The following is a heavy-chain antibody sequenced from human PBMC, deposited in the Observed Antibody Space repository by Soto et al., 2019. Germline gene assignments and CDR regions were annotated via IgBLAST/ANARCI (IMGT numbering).Heavy chain of an antibody. CDR3: ARWPDGYYYYGMDV. V-gene: IGHV1-8*01. CDR1: GYTFTSYD. Sequence: QVQLVQSGAEVKKPGASVKVSCKASGYTFTSYDINWVRQATGQGLEWMGWMNTNSGNTGYAQKFQGRVTMTRNTSISTAYMELISLRSEDTAVYYCARWPDGYYYYGMDVWGQGTTVTVSS. J-gene: IGHJ6*02. CDR2: MNTNSGNT.